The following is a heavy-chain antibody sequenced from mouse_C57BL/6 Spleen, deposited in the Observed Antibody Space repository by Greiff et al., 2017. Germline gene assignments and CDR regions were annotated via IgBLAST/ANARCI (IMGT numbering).Heavy chain of an antibody. J-gene: IGHJ4*01. CDR1: GFTFSSYG. CDR2: ISSGGSYT. CDR3: IYYDYDGAYYAMDY. Sequence: EVQLQQSGGDLVKPGGSLKLSCAASGFTFSSYGMSWVRQTPDKRLEWVATISSGGSYTYYPDSVKGRFTISRDNAKNTLYLQMSSLKSEDTAMYYCIYYDYDGAYYAMDYWGQGTSVTVSS. D-gene: IGHD2-4*01. V-gene: IGHV5-6*01.